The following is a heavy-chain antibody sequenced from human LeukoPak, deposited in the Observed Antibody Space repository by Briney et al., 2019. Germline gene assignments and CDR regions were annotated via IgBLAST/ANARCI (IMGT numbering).Heavy chain of an antibody. D-gene: IGHD5-24*01. J-gene: IGHJ3*02. Sequence: SETLSLTCTVSGGSISSYYWSWIRQPPGKGLEWIGYIYYSGSTNYNPSLKSRVTISVDTSKNQFSLKLSSVTAADTAVYYCARPRDGYHDAFDIWGQGTMVTVSS. CDR2: IYYSGST. V-gene: IGHV4-59*08. CDR1: GGSISSYY. CDR3: ARPRDGYHDAFDI.